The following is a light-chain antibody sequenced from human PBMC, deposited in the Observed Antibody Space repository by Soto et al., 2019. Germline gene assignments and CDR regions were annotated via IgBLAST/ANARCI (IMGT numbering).Light chain of an antibody. Sequence: QSVLTQSPSVSAAPGQQVTISCSGSSSNIGNNYVSWYQQLPGTAPKLLIYDNNKRPSGIPDRFSGSKSGNTASLTISGLQAEDEAYYYCCSYAGSSYYVFGSGTKLTVL. V-gene: IGLV1-51*01. CDR1: SSNIGNNY. CDR2: DNN. J-gene: IGLJ1*01. CDR3: CSYAGSSYYV.